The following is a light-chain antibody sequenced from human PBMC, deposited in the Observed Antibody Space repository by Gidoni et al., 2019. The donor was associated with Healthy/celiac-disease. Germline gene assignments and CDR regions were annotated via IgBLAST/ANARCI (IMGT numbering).Light chain of an antibody. V-gene: IGKV3-11*01. CDR2: DAS. Sequence: EIALTQSPATLSLSPGERATLSCRASQSVSSYLAWYQQKPGQAPRLLIYDASNRATGIPARFSGSGSGTDFTLTISSLEPEDFAVYYCQQRSNWLTFGGRTKVEIK. CDR3: QQRSNWLT. CDR1: QSVSSY. J-gene: IGKJ4*01.